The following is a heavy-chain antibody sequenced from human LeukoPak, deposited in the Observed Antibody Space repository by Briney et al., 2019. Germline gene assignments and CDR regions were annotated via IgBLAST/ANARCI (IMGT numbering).Heavy chain of an antibody. CDR3: ARSLEDCTNDV. J-gene: IGHJ4*02. CDR2: ITGSGSSI. D-gene: IGHD2-8*01. Sequence: PGGSLRLSCVASGFAFSDYSMSWIRQVPGKGLEWVSYITGSGSSIYYADSVKGRFTISRDNAKNSLYLQMNSLRAEDTAVYYCARSLEDCTNDVWGQGTLVTVSS. CDR1: GFAFSDYS. V-gene: IGHV3-11*04.